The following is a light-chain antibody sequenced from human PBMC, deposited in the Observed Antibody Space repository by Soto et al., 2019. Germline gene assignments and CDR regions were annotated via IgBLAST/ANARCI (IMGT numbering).Light chain of an antibody. CDR1: QSISTY. CDR2: AAS. CDR3: QQSYSTPPT. V-gene: IGKV1-39*01. Sequence: DIQMTQSPSSLSASIGDRVTITCRASQSISTYVNWYQHKPGRAPKLLIYAASSLHSGVPSRFSGSGSGTDFTLTNSSLQPEDFATFACQQSYSTPPTFGQGTMVEIK. J-gene: IGKJ1*01.